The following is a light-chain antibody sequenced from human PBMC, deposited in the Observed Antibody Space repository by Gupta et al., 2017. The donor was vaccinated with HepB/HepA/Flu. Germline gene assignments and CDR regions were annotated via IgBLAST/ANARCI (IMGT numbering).Light chain of an antibody. CDR1: QSISSY. CDR3: QQSYSTLGWT. Sequence: DIQMTQSPSSLSASVGDRVTITCRASQSISSYLNWYQQKPGKAPKLLIYAASSLQSGVPSRFSGSGSGTDXTLTISXLQPEDFATYYCQQSYSTLGWTFGXGTKVEIK. CDR2: AAS. V-gene: IGKV1-39*01. J-gene: IGKJ1*01.